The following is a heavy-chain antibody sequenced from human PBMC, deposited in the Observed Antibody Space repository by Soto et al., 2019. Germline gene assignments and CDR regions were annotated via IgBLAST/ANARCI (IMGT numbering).Heavy chain of an antibody. V-gene: IGHV3-30-3*01. CDR2: ISYDGSNK. CDR3: ARDPVLAFVAAYYFDY. J-gene: IGHJ4*02. D-gene: IGHD6-19*01. CDR1: GFTFSSYA. Sequence: QVQLVESGGGVVQPGRSLRLSCAASGFTFSSYAMHWVRQAPGKGLEWVAVISYDGSNKYYADSVKGRFTISRDNSKNTLYLQRNSLRAEDTAVYYCARDPVLAFVAAYYFDYWGQGTLVTVSS.